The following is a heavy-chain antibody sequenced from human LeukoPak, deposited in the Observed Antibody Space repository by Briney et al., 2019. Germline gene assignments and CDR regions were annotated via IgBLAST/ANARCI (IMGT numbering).Heavy chain of an antibody. V-gene: IGHV3-48*01. CDR2: ISSSTI. D-gene: IGHD1-7*01. Sequence: PGGSLRLSCAASGFTFSSYAMSWVRQAPGKGLEWVSYISSSTIYYADSVKGRFTISRDNAKNSLYLQMNSLRVEDTALYHCARKGLGGELGGFDSWGQGTLVTVSS. CDR3: ARKGLGGELGGFDS. J-gene: IGHJ4*02. CDR1: GFTFSSYA.